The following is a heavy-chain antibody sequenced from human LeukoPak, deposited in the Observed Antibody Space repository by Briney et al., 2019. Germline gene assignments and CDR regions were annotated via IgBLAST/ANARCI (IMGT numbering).Heavy chain of an antibody. J-gene: IGHJ3*02. Sequence: SETLSLTCTVSGGTISSESYYWSWIRQPAGKGLEWIGRIYTSGRTNCNPFLKSRVTISVDTSKNQFSLKLNSVTAADMAVYYCARDMTGSGWYDAFDIWGQGTMVAVSS. D-gene: IGHD6-19*01. CDR2: IYTSGRT. V-gene: IGHV4-61*02. CDR1: GGTISSESYY. CDR3: ARDMTGSGWYDAFDI.